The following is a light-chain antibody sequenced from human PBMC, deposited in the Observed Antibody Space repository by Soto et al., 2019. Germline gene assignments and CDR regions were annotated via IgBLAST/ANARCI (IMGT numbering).Light chain of an antibody. CDR2: DAS. CDR3: QQRSGWPLA. V-gene: IGKV3-11*01. CDR1: QSLNSY. J-gene: IGKJ4*01. Sequence: EIVLTQSPAALSLSPGERATLSCRASQSLNSYLAWYQQKVGQAPRLLIYDASNRATGTPARFSGSGSGTDFTLTISSLEPEDFAVYYCQQRSGWPLAFGGGTKVEIK.